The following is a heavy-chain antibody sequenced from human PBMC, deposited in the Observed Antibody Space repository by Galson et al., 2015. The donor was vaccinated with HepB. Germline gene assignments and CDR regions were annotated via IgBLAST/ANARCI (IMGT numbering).Heavy chain of an antibody. CDR1: GFTFSSYA. Sequence: SLRLSCAASGFTFSSYAMHWVRQAPGKGLEYVSAISSNGGSTYYADSVKGRFTISRDNSKNTLYLQMSSLRAEDTAVYYCVKDVLYSSGWFDAFDIWGQGTMVTVSS. V-gene: IGHV3-64D*06. CDR2: ISSNGGST. D-gene: IGHD6-19*01. J-gene: IGHJ3*02. CDR3: VKDVLYSSGWFDAFDI.